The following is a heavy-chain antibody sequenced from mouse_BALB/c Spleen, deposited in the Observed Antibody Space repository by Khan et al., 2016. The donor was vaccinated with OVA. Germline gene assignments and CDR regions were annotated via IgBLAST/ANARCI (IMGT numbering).Heavy chain of an antibody. Sequence: EVQLQESGPGLVKPSQSLSLTCTVTGYSITSDYAWNWLRQFPGNKLEWMGYISYSGCTSYNPSLKSRISITRDTSKNQFFLQLNSVNTEDTATEDYARAMMANWGQGTTLTVSS. J-gene: IGHJ2*01. CDR2: ISYSGCT. CDR3: ARAMMAN. V-gene: IGHV3-2*02. D-gene: IGHD2-3*01. CDR1: GYSITSDYA.